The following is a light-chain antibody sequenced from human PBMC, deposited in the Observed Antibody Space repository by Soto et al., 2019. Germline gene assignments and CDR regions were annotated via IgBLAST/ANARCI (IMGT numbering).Light chain of an antibody. Sequence: DIVMTQSPLSLPVTPGEPASISCRSSQSLLHSNGYNYLDWYLQKPGQSPQLLIYLGSNRASGVPDRFSGSGSGTDFTLKISRVEAEDVGVYYCMQALQTRSTLGPGTKVDIK. J-gene: IGKJ3*01. V-gene: IGKV2-28*01. CDR1: QSLLHSNGYNY. CDR2: LGS. CDR3: MQALQTRST.